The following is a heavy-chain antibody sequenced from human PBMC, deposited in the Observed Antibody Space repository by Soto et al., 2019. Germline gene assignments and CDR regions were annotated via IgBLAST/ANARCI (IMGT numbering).Heavy chain of an antibody. CDR1: GDSIISSDFY. CDR3: ARHSLALRKNNWFDP. V-gene: IGHV4-39*01. D-gene: IGHD3-3*02. CDR2: IFYLGSS. Sequence: SETLSLTCTVSGDSIISSDFYWGWVRQPPGKGLEWIGSIFYLGSSYYNPSLKSRVTMSIDTSKNQFSLRLRSVTAADTALYFCARHSLALRKNNWFDPWGQGIMVT. J-gene: IGHJ5*02.